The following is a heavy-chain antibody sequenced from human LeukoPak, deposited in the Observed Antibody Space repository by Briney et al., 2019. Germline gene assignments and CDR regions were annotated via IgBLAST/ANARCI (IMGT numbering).Heavy chain of an antibody. D-gene: IGHD1-7*01. CDR2: IYYSGNA. CDR3: ARRTGTTEPFYYYYMDV. J-gene: IGHJ6*03. Sequence: SETLSLTCTVSGGSISSSSYYWDWIRQPPGKGLEWIGSIYYSGNAYDNPSLKSRVTISVDTSKNQFSLKLSSVTAADTAVYYCARRTGTTEPFYYYYMDVWGKGTTVTVSS. CDR1: GGSISSSSYY. V-gene: IGHV4-39*01.